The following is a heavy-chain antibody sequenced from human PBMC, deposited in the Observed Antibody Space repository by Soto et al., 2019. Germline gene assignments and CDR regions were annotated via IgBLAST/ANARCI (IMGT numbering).Heavy chain of an antibody. CDR1: GYTFTTHG. Sequence: QVQLVQSGAEVKKPGASVKVSCKASGYTFTTHGISWVRQAPGQGLEWMGWVSGDNGHTNYAQSLQGRVTMTTDTSTNTAYMDPRSLRSDDTAVYYCARALGYCRSGTCYREWFDPWGQGTLVTVSS. D-gene: IGHD2-15*01. J-gene: IGHJ5*02. V-gene: IGHV1-18*01. CDR3: ARALGYCRSGTCYREWFDP. CDR2: VSGDNGHT.